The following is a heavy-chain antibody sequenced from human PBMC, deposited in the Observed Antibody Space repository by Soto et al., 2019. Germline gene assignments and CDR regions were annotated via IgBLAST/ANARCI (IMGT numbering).Heavy chain of an antibody. V-gene: IGHV4-31*02. J-gene: IGHJ4*02. D-gene: IGHD1-26*01. CDR3: ALALGPTTGLDY. CDR2: IFNSGTT. CDR1: GASTVSHYH. Sequence: QVQLQESGPGLVKPSQTLSLTCSVSGASTVSHYHWTWIRQPPGKGLEWMGYIFNSGTTFYNPSLTSRLSISMDTSGNHFSLELRSVTPADTTVYYCALALGPTTGLDYWGQGTLVTVSS.